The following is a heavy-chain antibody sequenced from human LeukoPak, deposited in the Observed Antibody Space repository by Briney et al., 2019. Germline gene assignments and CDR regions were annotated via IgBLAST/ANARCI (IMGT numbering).Heavy chain of an antibody. CDR2: IIPIFGTA. Sequence: SVKVSCKASGGTFSSYAISWVRQAPGQGLEWMGGIIPIFGTANYAQKFQGRVTITTDESTSTAYMELSSLRSEDTAVYYCATNPHYYDSSGYYMGFAFDTWGQGTMVTVSS. J-gene: IGHJ3*02. D-gene: IGHD3-22*01. V-gene: IGHV1-69*05. CDR3: ATNPHYYDSSGYYMGFAFDT. CDR1: GGTFSSYA.